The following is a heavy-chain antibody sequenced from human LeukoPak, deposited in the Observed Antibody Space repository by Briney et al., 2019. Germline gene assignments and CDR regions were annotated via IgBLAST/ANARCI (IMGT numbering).Heavy chain of an antibody. CDR2: ISYGGSKK. CDR1: GFTFSSYA. V-gene: IGHV3-30*01. CDR3: ARGTEHSPGYFDY. J-gene: IGHJ4*02. Sequence: GGSLRLSCAASGFTFSSYAMHWVRQAPGKGLEGVAVISYGGSKKYYAGSVKGRFTISRDNSKNTLYLQMNSLRAEDTAVYYCARGTEHSPGYFDYWGQGTLVTVSS. D-gene: IGHD3/OR15-3a*01.